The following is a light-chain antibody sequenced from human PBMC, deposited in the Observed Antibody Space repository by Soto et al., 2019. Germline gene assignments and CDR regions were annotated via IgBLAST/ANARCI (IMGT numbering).Light chain of an antibody. CDR1: SSDVGGYNY. Sequence: QSALTQPASVSGSPGQSVTISCTGTSSDVGGYNYVSWYQQHPGKAPKLMIYEVSNRPSGVSNRFSGSKSGNTASLTISGLQPEDEAAYYCSAYTSRSHVIVFGTGPKVTVL. CDR3: SAYTSRSHVIV. J-gene: IGLJ1*01. CDR2: EVS. V-gene: IGLV2-14*01.